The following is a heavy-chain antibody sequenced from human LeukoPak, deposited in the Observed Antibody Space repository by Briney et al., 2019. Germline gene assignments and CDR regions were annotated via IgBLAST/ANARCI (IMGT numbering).Heavy chain of an antibody. CDR3: AREKITMIVGTNSFDY. CDR1: GYTFTGYY. V-gene: IGHV1-2*02. CDR2: INPNSGGT. D-gene: IGHD3-22*01. Sequence: EASVKVSCKASGYTFTGYYMHWVRQAPGQGNEWMGWINPNSGGTNYAQKFQGRVTMTRDTSISTAYMELSRLRSDDTAVYYCAREKITMIVGTNSFDYWGQGTLVTVSS. J-gene: IGHJ4*02.